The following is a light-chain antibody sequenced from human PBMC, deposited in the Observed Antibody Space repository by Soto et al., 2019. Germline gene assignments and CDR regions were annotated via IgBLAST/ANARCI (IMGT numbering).Light chain of an antibody. J-gene: IGKJ5*01. CDR3: QQYEKWPPSIT. V-gene: IGKV3-15*01. CDR2: GTS. Sequence: EIVMTQSPATLSVSPGDRATLSCRAGQPLNNNVAWYQHKPGQAPRHLIYGTSTRATGISARFSGGGSGTEFTLTISSLQSEDFAVYYCQQYEKWPPSITFGQGTRLEIK. CDR1: QPLNNN.